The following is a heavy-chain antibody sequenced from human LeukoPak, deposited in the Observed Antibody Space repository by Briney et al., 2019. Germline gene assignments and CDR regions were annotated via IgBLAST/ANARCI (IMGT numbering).Heavy chain of an antibody. CDR1: GFTFDDHG. J-gene: IGHJ2*01. D-gene: IGHD2-15*01. Sequence: GGSLRLSCEGSGFTFDDHGISWVRHVPGKGLQWVSGINWNGAATGHGDSVKGRFTVSRDNAKNSLYLEMNSLRVEDTGFYYCARRLMGGFTDWYFDLWGRGTLVTVSS. CDR3: ARRLMGGFTDWYFDL. V-gene: IGHV3-20*04. CDR2: INWNGAAT.